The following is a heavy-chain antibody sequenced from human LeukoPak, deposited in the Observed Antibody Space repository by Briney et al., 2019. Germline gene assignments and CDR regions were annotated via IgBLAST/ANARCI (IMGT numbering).Heavy chain of an antibody. V-gene: IGHV3-53*04. D-gene: IGHD5-18*01. J-gene: IGHJ4*02. CDR2: IYSGGTT. CDR3: ARVDTVMAYYFDL. Sequence: GGSLRLPCAASGFTVSTNCMTWVRQAPGKGLEWVSTIYSGGTTYYADSVMGRFTISRHNSRSTLYLQMNSLRAEDTAVYYCARVDTVMAYYFDLWGQGTLVTVSS. CDR1: GFTVSTNC.